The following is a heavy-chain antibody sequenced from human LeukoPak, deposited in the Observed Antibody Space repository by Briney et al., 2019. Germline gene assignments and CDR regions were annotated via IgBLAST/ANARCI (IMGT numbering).Heavy chain of an antibody. Sequence: PSETLSLTCAVYGGSFSGYYWSWIRRPPGKGLEWIGEINHSGSTNYNPSLKSRVTISVDTSKNQFSLKLSSVTAADTAVYYCATNYYGSGSYSDYWGQGTLVTVSS. D-gene: IGHD3-10*01. J-gene: IGHJ4*02. V-gene: IGHV4-34*01. CDR3: ATNYYGSGSYSDY. CDR2: INHSGST. CDR1: GGSFSGYY.